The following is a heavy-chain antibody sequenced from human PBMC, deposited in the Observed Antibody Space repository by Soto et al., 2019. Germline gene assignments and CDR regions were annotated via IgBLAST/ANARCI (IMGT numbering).Heavy chain of an antibody. D-gene: IGHD3-10*01. CDR3: ARQSVGPYGSGSYFDY. Sequence: QVQLQESGPGLVKPSETLSLTCTVSGGSISSYYWSWIRQPPGKGLEWIGDIYYSGSTNYNPSLKSRLTISVDTSKNQFSLKLSSVTAADTAVYYCARQSVGPYGSGSYFDYWGQGTLVTVSS. J-gene: IGHJ4*02. CDR2: IYYSGST. V-gene: IGHV4-59*08. CDR1: GGSISSYY.